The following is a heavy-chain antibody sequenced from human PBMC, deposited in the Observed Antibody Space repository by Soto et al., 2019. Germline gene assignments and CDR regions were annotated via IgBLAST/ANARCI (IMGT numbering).Heavy chain of an antibody. CDR2: IFNSGNT. CDR3: AGDIRTGSYRFDY. D-gene: IGHD1-26*01. V-gene: IGHV4-4*09. Sequence: QVQLQESGPGLVRPSETLSLTCTVSGDSITNYQWSWIRQSPERGLEWIGYIFNSGNTVYHPSVRSRVSISAASSGNHCSLRLTSVTAADTAIYYCAGDIRTGSYRFDYWGQGVLVTVFS. CDR1: GDSITNYQ. J-gene: IGHJ4*02.